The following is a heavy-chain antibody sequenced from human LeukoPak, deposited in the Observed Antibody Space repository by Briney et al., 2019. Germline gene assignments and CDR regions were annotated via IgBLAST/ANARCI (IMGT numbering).Heavy chain of an antibody. CDR3: ARDRFTVCSSTSCYNYYYYMDV. CDR2: ISWNSGSM. Sequence: GGSLRLSCAASGFTFDDYAMHWVRQAPGKGLEWVSGISWNSGSMGYADSVKGRFTISRDNAKNSLYLQMNSLRAEDTAVYYCARDRFTVCSSTSCYNYYYYMDVWGKGTTVTVSS. D-gene: IGHD2-2*02. V-gene: IGHV3-9*01. CDR1: GFTFDDYA. J-gene: IGHJ6*03.